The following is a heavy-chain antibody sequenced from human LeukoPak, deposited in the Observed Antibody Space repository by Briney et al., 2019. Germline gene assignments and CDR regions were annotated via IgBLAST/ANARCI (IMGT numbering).Heavy chain of an antibody. V-gene: IGHV3-7*01. J-gene: IGHJ4*02. CDR1: GFTFSSFW. CDR2: IKQDGSEK. D-gene: IGHD3-22*01. CDR3: ARGDSSDWQRVFDH. Sequence: GGSLRLSCAASGFTFSSFWMSWVRQVPGKGLEWVANIKQDGSEKYYVDSVKGRFTISRDNARNSLYLQMNSLRAEDTAVYHCARGDSSDWQRVFDHWGQGTLVTVSS.